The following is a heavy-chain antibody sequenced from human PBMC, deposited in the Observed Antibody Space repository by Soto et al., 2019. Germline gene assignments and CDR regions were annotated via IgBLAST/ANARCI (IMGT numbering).Heavy chain of an antibody. D-gene: IGHD2-2*01. CDR1: GGSISSGGYS. J-gene: IGHJ5*02. CDR2: IYHSGST. Sequence: QLQLQESGSGLVKPSQTLSLTCAVSGGSISSGGYSWSWIRQPPGKGLEWIGYIYHSGSTYYNPSLKSRVTISVDRSKNQFSLKLSSVTAADTAVYYCARVGTRYCSRTSCYARSWFDPWGQGTLVTVS. V-gene: IGHV4-30-2*01. CDR3: ARVGTRYCSRTSCYARSWFDP.